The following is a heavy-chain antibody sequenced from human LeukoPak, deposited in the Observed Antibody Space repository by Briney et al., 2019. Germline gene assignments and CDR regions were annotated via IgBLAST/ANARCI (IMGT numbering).Heavy chain of an antibody. CDR1: GGSVSSGSYY. V-gene: IGHV4-61*01. CDR3: ARTGSGYSSGWYSPDY. Sequence: SETLSLTCTVSGGSVSSGSYYWSWIRQPPGKGLEWIGYIYYSGSTNYNPSLKSRVTISVDTSKNQFSLELSSVTAADTAVYYCARTGSGYSSGWYSPDYWGQGTLVTVSS. J-gene: IGHJ4*02. D-gene: IGHD6-19*01. CDR2: IYYSGST.